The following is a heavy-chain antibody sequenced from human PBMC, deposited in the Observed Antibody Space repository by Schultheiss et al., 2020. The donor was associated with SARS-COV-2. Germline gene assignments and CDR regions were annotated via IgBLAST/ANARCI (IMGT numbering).Heavy chain of an antibody. CDR2: IYYSGST. J-gene: IGHJ4*02. D-gene: IGHD3-10*01. Sequence: SETLSLTCTVSGGSISSSSYYWGWIRQPPGKGLEWIGSIYYSGSTNYNPSLRSRVTISVDTSKNQFSLNLTSVTAADTAVYFCARLVVWDYSPSGSYRPPDYWGQGTLVTVSS. V-gene: IGHV4-39*07. CDR3: ARLVVWDYSPSGSYRPPDY. CDR1: GGSISSSSYY.